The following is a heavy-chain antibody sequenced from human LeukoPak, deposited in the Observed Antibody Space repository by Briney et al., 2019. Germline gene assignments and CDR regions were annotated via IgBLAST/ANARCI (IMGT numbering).Heavy chain of an antibody. V-gene: IGHV4-4*07. D-gene: IGHD6-19*01. CDR1: GGSISSYY. CDR3: ARRMSSGWSDGFDY. J-gene: IGHJ4*02. Sequence: SETLSLTCTVSGGSISSYYWSWIRQPAGKGLEWIGRIYTSGSTNYNPSLKSRVTMSVDTSKNQFSLKLSSVTAADTAVYYCARRMSSGWSDGFDYWGQGTLVTVSS. CDR2: IYTSGST.